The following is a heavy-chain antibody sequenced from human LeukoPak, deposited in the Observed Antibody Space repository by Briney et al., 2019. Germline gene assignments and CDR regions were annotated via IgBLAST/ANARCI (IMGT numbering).Heavy chain of an antibody. CDR2: IIPIFGTA. CDR3: ARGRGYSGYDSPLYYYYCMDV. D-gene: IGHD5-12*01. J-gene: IGHJ6*03. V-gene: IGHV1-69*13. Sequence: SVKVSCKASGGTFSSYAISWVRQAPGQGLEWMGGIIPIFGTANYAQKFQGRVTITADESTSTAYMELSSLRSEDTAVYYCARGRGYSGYDSPLYYYYCMDVWGKGTTVTISS. CDR1: GGTFSSYA.